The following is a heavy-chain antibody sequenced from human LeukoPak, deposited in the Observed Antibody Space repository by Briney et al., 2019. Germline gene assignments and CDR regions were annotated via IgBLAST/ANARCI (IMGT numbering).Heavy chain of an antibody. CDR3: ARDLVVVVAATPQYYYYYGMDV. V-gene: IGHV3-7*01. Sequence: GGSLRLSCAASGFIFTNYFMSWVRQAPGKGLEWVASIKHDGSEKYYVDSVRGRFTTSRDNAKNSLYLQMNSLRAEDTAVYYCARDLVVVVAATPQYYYYYGMDVWGQGTTVTVSS. J-gene: IGHJ6*02. CDR1: GFIFTNYF. D-gene: IGHD2-15*01. CDR2: IKHDGSEK.